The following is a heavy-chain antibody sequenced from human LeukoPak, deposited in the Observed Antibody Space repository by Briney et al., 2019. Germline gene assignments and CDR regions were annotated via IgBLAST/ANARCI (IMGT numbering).Heavy chain of an antibody. J-gene: IGHJ5*02. CDR2: IYHSGST. CDR1: GYSISSGYN. Sequence: SETLSLTCTVSGYSISSGYNWGWIRQPPGKGLEWIGSIYHSGSTYYNPSLKSRVTISVDTSKNQFSLKLSSVTAADTAVYYCARDRITIFGVVKWNWFDPWGQGTLVTVSS. V-gene: IGHV4-38-2*02. CDR3: ARDRITIFGVVKWNWFDP. D-gene: IGHD3-3*01.